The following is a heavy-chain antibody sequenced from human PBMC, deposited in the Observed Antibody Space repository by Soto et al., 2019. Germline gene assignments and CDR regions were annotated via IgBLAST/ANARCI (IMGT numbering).Heavy chain of an antibody. V-gene: IGHV1-8*01. CDR2: MNPNSGNA. J-gene: IGHJ5*02. Sequence: QVQLVQSGAEVRKPGASVRVSCKATGYSFTRHDINWLRQAAGQGLEWMGWMNPNSGNAVYAQKFQGRVTMPRNNSISTAEIEGTSLNSEYTAVYFCARGAYTDYSHWFDPCCQGTLVTVSS. CDR3: ARGAYTDYSHWFDP. CDR1: GYSFTRHD. D-gene: IGHD4-4*01.